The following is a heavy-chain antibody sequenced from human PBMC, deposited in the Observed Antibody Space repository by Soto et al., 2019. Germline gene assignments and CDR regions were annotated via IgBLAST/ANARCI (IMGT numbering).Heavy chain of an antibody. J-gene: IGHJ4*02. CDR2: ITPYNGNV. V-gene: IGHV1-45*02. CDR3: ARSATSGDQHFIDS. CDR1: GWIFSFQY. D-gene: IGHD7-27*01. Sequence: QMQLLQSGAEVKKTGSSVKISCKTSGWIFSFQYLHWVRQAPGQGLEWLGWITPYNGNVKYAQHVPDRISLTRDNSITPLFLELRNLRSEDTGLYYCARSATSGDQHFIDSWGQGTLVTVSS.